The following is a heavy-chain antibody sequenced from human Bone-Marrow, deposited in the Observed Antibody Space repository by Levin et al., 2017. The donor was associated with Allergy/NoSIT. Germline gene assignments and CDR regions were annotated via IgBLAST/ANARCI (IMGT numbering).Heavy chain of an antibody. Sequence: KPSETLSLTCTVSGDSIRSEVYYWAWFRQPPGKRLEWIGSISSSGSTLANPSLESRVTMSVDRSKNSFSLRLTSVTATDTAVYYCVRDQRSLMDVWGQGTTVTVSS. J-gene: IGHJ6*02. V-gene: IGHV4-39*07. CDR2: ISSSGST. CDR1: GDSIRSEVYY. D-gene: IGHD3-10*01. CDR3: VRDQRSLMDV.